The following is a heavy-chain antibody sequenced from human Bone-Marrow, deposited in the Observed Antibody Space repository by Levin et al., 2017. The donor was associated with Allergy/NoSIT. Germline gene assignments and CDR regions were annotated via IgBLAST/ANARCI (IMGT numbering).Heavy chain of an antibody. CDR3: ANADGSSASYGMEV. CDR1: GNIFTNHA. Sequence: ASVKVSCKTSGNIFTNHAFTWVRQVPGQGLEWMGWISAYSGDTRYAQKFHGRVTLTTDTSTSTAHMELRSLTSDDTAVYFCANADGSSASYGMEVWGQGTTVTVSS. J-gene: IGHJ6*02. D-gene: IGHD5-24*01. V-gene: IGHV1-18*04. CDR2: ISAYSGDT.